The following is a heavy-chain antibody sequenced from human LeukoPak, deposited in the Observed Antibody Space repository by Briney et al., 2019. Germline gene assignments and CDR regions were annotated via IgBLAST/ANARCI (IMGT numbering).Heavy chain of an antibody. Sequence: GGSLRLSCAASGFTFSSYGMHWVRQAPGKGLEWVAFIRYDGSNKYYADSVKGRFTISRDNSKNTLYLQMNSLRAEDTAVYYCAKDTRLQWLEDAFDIWGQGTMVTVSS. J-gene: IGHJ3*02. CDR2: IRYDGSNK. D-gene: IGHD6-19*01. CDR1: GFTFSSYG. CDR3: AKDTRLQWLEDAFDI. V-gene: IGHV3-30*02.